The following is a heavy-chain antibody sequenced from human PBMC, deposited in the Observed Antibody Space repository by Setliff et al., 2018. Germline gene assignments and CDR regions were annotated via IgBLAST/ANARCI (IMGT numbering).Heavy chain of an antibody. J-gene: IGHJ4*02. Sequence: GGSLRLSCAASGFTFSDYYMSWIRQAPGKGLEWVSAISGSGGSTYYADSVKGRFTISRDNSKNTLYLQMNSLRAEDTAVYYCAKDGSGVYSSSWYYFDYWGQGTLVTVSS. D-gene: IGHD6-13*01. CDR3: AKDGSGVYSSSWYYFDY. V-gene: IGHV3-23*01. CDR2: ISGSGGST. CDR1: GFTFSDYY.